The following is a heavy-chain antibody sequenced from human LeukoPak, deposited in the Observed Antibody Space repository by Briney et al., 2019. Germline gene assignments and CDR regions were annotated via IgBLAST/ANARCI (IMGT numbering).Heavy chain of an antibody. D-gene: IGHD3-22*01. J-gene: IGHJ3*02. V-gene: IGHV1-69*05. CDR3: ARDITGSSGFSNDAFDI. CDR2: IFPIFNTA. CDR1: GGTFNNYA. Sequence: SVKVSCKVSGGTFNNYAIHWVRQAPGQGLEWMGRIFPIFNTADYAQKFQDRVTITTDESTNTAYMELSSLRSEDTAMYYCARDITGSSGFSNDAFDIWGLGTEVTVSS.